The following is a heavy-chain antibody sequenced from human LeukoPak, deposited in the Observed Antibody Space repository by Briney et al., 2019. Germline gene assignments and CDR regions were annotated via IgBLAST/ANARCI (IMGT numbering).Heavy chain of an antibody. J-gene: IGHJ5*02. V-gene: IGHV4-4*07. Sequence: SETLSLTCTVSGGSISRSYWSWMRQPAGKGPEWIGRIYGSGTITYNPSLESRVTMSVDTSKNQFSLKLRSVTAADTAVYYCARDSGTTGAVKFDPWGQGILVTVSS. CDR1: GGSISRSY. D-gene: IGHD3-10*01. CDR3: ARDSGTTGAVKFDP. CDR2: IYGSGTI.